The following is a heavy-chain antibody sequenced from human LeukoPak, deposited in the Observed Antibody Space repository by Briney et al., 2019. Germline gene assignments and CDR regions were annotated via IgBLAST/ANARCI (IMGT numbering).Heavy chain of an antibody. CDR3: ARTDIVVVPAAITDSVSNTEY. CDR1: GGTFSSYA. Sequence: PGGSLRLSCAASGGTFSSYAISWVRQAPGQGLEWMGRIIPILGIANYAQKFQGRVTITADKSTSTAYMELSSLRSEDTAVYYCARTDIVVVPAAITDSVSNTEYWGQGTLVTVSS. D-gene: IGHD2-2*02. J-gene: IGHJ4*02. V-gene: IGHV1-69*04. CDR2: IIPILGIA.